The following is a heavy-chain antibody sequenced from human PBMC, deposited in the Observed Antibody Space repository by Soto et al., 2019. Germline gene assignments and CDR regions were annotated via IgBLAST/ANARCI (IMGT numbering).Heavy chain of an antibody. CDR2: INPSGGST. Sequence: QVQLVQSGAEVKKPGASVKVSCKASGYTFTSYYMHWVRQAPGQGLEWMGIINPSGGSTSYAQKFQGRVTMTRDTSTSTVDMELSSLRAEDTAVYYCASRGIAVAGTGALDYWGQGTLVTVSS. J-gene: IGHJ4*02. D-gene: IGHD6-19*01. CDR1: GYTFTSYY. V-gene: IGHV1-46*01. CDR3: ASRGIAVAGTGALDY.